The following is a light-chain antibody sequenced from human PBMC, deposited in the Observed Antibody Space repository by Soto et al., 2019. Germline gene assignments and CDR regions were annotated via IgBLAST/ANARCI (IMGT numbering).Light chain of an antibody. CDR2: KAS. CDR3: QQYNSYSPPWT. Sequence: DIQMTQSPSTLSASVGDRVTITCRASQSISSWLAWYQQKPGKAPKLLIYKASSLESGVPSRFSGSGSGTEFTLTISSLQPDDFATYYCQQYNSYSPPWTFGQGTKLEIK. V-gene: IGKV1-5*03. J-gene: IGKJ2*02. CDR1: QSISSW.